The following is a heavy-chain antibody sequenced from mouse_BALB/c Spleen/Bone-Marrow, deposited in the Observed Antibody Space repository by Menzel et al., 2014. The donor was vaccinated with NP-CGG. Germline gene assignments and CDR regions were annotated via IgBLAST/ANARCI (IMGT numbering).Heavy chain of an antibody. CDR3: ASGYGNWYFDV. CDR2: FHPYNDDT. D-gene: IGHD2-10*02. Sequence: QVQLQQSGAELVKPGASVKMSCKAFGYTFTTYPIEWMKQNHGKSLEWIGNFHPYNDDTKYNEKFKGKAKLTVDKSSSAFYLELSRLTSDDSAVYYCASGYGNWYFDVWGAGTTVTVSA. CDR1: GYTFTTYP. J-gene: IGHJ1*01. V-gene: IGHV1-47*01.